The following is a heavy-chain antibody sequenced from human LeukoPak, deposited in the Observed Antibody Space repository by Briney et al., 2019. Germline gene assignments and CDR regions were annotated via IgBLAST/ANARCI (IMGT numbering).Heavy chain of an antibody. D-gene: IGHD6-6*01. CDR1: GGTFSIYA. V-gene: IGHV1-69*05. Sequence: ASVRVSCKASGGTFSIYAISWVRQAPGQGLEWMGGIIPTFGTANYAQKVQGRGTITTAESTSTAYMELSSLRSEDTAVYYCARGIAARLRGWGYFDYWGQGTLVTVSS. CDR2: IIPTFGTA. CDR3: ARGIAARLRGWGYFDY. J-gene: IGHJ4*02.